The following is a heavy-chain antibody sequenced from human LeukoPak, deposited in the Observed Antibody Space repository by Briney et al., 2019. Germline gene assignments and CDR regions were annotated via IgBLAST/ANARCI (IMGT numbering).Heavy chain of an antibody. V-gene: IGHV3-49*04. CDR1: GFTLSRYA. CDR2: ISSKACGGTT. Sequence: GGSLRLSCAASGFTLSRYAMSWVRQAPGKGLEWVGFISSKACGGTTEYAASVKGRFTISRDDSKSIAYLQMNSLKTEDTAVYYCTRNPWFGELPFYDYWGQGTLVTVSS. J-gene: IGHJ4*02. CDR3: TRNPWFGELPFYDY. D-gene: IGHD3-10*01.